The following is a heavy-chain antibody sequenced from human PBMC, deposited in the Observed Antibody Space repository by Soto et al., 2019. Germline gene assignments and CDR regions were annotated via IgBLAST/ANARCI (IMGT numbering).Heavy chain of an antibody. CDR3: ARRYSGYGDVYFDY. CDR2: IYYSGST. V-gene: IGHV4-59*08. CDR1: GGSISSYY. J-gene: IGHJ4*02. D-gene: IGHD5-12*01. Sequence: SETLSLTCTVSGGSISSYYWSWIRQPPGKGLEWIGYIYYSGSTNYNPSLKSRVTISVDTSKNQFSLKLSSVTAADTAVYYCARRYSGYGDVYFDYWGQGTLVTVSS.